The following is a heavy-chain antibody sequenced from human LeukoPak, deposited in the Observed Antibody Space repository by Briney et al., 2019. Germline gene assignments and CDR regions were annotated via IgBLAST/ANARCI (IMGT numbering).Heavy chain of an antibody. CDR3: ARGNGFQYRGITTNYYMDV. J-gene: IGHJ6*03. Sequence: ASVKVSCKASGYTFTGYYMHWVRQAPGQGLEWMGWINPNSGGTNYAQKFQGSVTMTRDTSIRTAYIELSRLKYDDTAVYYCARGNGFQYRGITTNYYMDVWGKGTTVTVSS. D-gene: IGHD3-22*01. CDR2: INPNSGGT. V-gene: IGHV1-2*02. CDR1: GYTFTGYY.